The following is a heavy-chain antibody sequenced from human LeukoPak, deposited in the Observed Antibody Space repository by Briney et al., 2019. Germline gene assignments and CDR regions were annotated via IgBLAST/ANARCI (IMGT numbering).Heavy chain of an antibody. J-gene: IGHJ5*02. V-gene: IGHV4-34*01. CDR1: GGSFSGYY. CDR2: INHSGST. CDR3: ARGSRGDWFDP. Sequence: SETLSLTCAVYGGSFSGYYWSWIRQPPGKGLEWIGEINHSGSTNYNPSLKSRVTTSVDTSKNQFSLKLSSVTAADTAVYYCARGSRGDWFDPWGQGTLVTVSS.